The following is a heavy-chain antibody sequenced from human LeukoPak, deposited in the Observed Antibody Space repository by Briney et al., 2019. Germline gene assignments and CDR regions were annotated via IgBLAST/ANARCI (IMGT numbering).Heavy chain of an antibody. CDR1: GRSISSGSYY. J-gene: IGHJ4*02. Sequence: SETLSLTCTVSGRSISSGSYYWNWLRQPAGTGLEWIGRIYTSESTDYNPSPKSPVTISVDTSKNQFSLKLSSVTAADTAVYYCARQGRLTGEAFWGQGTLVTVSS. CDR3: ARQGRLTGEAF. V-gene: IGHV4-61*02. D-gene: IGHD7-27*01. CDR2: IYTSEST.